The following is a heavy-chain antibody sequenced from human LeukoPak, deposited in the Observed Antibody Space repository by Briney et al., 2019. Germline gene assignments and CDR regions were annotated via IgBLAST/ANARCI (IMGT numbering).Heavy chain of an antibody. D-gene: IGHD3-10*01. Sequence: PSETLSLTCTVSGGSISSSSYYWGWIRQPPGKGLEWIGSIYYSGSTYYNPSLKSRVTISVDTSKNQFSPRLSSVTASDTAVYYCARQYGSGSYYPPFDYWGQGTLVTVSS. V-gene: IGHV4-39*01. CDR3: ARQYGSGSYYPPFDY. CDR1: GGSISSSSYY. CDR2: IYYSGST. J-gene: IGHJ4*02.